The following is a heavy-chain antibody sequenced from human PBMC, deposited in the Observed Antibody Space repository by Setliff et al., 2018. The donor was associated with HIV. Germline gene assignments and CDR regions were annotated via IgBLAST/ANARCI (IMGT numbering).Heavy chain of an antibody. V-gene: IGHV3-64*01. CDR3: ARDASISSPYDAFDF. Sequence: PGGSLRLSCAASGFTFSSYAMHWVRQAPGKGLEYVSSISSNGGNTYYASSLKGRFTISRDNSKNTLYLQMGSLRAEDMAVYYCARDASISSPYDAFDFWGQGTMVTVSS. CDR2: ISSNGGNT. D-gene: IGHD6-6*01. J-gene: IGHJ3*01. CDR1: GFTFSSYA.